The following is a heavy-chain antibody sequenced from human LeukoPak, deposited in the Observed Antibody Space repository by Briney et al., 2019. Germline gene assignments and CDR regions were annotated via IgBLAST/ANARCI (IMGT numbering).Heavy chain of an antibody. V-gene: IGHV3-30*01. J-gene: IGHJ5*02. Sequence: GGSLRLSCAASGFTFSSYAMHWVRQAPGKGLEWVAVISYDGSSKYYADSLKGRFTISRDSSENTLYLQMNSLRAEDTAVYCARSRVMLAIRGFDPWGQGTLVTVSS. CDR3: ARSRVMLAIRGFDP. D-gene: IGHD2-8*01. CDR1: GFTFSSYA. CDR2: ISYDGSSK.